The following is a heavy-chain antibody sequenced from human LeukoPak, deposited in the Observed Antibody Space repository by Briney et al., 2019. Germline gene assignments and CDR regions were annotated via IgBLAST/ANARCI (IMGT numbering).Heavy chain of an antibody. Sequence: GESLRLSCAASGFSFSSYGVHWVRQAPGNGLEWVAFISYDGSNKYYADSMKGRFTISRDNSKNTLYLQMNSLRAEDTAMYYCAKDRRAAGLVDYWGQGTLVTVSS. J-gene: IGHJ4*02. CDR1: GFSFSSYG. V-gene: IGHV3-30*18. D-gene: IGHD6-13*01. CDR3: AKDRRAAGLVDY. CDR2: ISYDGSNK.